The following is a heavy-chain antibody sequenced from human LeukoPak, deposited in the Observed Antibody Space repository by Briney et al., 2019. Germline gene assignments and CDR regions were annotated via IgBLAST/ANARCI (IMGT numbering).Heavy chain of an antibody. CDR3: ARSQLGEFRTAFDI. V-gene: IGHV3-21*01. D-gene: IGHD7-27*01. J-gene: IGHJ3*02. CDR1: GFTFSSYS. CDR2: ISSSSSYI. Sequence: GGSLRLSCAASGFTFSSYSVNWVRQAPGKGLEWVSSISSSSSYIYYADSVKGRFTISRDNAKNSLYLQMNSLRAEDTAVYYCARSQLGEFRTAFDIWGQGTMVTVSS.